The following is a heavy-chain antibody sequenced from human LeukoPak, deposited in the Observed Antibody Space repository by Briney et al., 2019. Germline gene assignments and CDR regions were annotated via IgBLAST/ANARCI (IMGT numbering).Heavy chain of an antibody. CDR2: VNPNSGNT. CDR3: ARWSDHYDSSAYRH. Sequence: ASVKVSCKTSGYTFTNYDINWVRQAPGPGLEWLGWVNPNSGNTGCAQQFQGRLTMTTDSSTSTAYMELSSLTSNDSAVYFCARWSDHYDSSAYRHWGQGTLVTVSS. V-gene: IGHV1-8*01. J-gene: IGHJ4*02. D-gene: IGHD3-22*01. CDR1: GYTFTNYD.